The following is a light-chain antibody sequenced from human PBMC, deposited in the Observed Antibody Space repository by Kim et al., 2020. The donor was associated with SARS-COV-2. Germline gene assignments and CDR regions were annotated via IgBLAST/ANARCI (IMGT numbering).Light chain of an antibody. CDR1: QSISGW. CDR3: QQYGSYSRT. V-gene: IGKV1-5*01. J-gene: IGKJ1*01. Sequence: SASVGDRVTITCRASQSISGWLAWYQQKPGKAPNLLIFDASILVSGVPSRFSGSGSGTEFTLTISSLQPDDFATYHCQQYGSYSRTFGQGTKVDIK. CDR2: DAS.